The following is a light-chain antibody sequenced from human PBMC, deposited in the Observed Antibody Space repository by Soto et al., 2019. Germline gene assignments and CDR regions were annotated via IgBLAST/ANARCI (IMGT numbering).Light chain of an antibody. J-gene: IGLJ1*01. Sequence: QSVLTQPPSVSGAPGQRVTISCTGSSSNFGAGYDVHWYQQLPGTAPKLLIYGNSNRPSGVPDRFSGSKSGTSASLAITGLQAEDEADYYCQSYDSSLSAFYVFGTGTKVTVL. CDR1: SSNFGAGYD. CDR3: QSYDSSLSAFYV. V-gene: IGLV1-40*01. CDR2: GNS.